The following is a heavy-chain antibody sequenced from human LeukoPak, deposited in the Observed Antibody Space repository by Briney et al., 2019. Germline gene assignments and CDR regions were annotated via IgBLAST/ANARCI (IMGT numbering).Heavy chain of an antibody. Sequence: PGGSLRLSCAAPGFTFSSYSMNWVRQAPGKGLEWVSSISSSSSYIYYADSVKGRFTISRDNAKNSLYLQMNSLRAEDTAVYYCAREGGYYDSSGYPQSHYLDYWGQGTLVTVSS. CDR2: ISSSSSYI. V-gene: IGHV3-21*01. D-gene: IGHD3-22*01. J-gene: IGHJ4*02. CDR3: AREGGYYDSSGYPQSHYLDY. CDR1: GFTFSSYS.